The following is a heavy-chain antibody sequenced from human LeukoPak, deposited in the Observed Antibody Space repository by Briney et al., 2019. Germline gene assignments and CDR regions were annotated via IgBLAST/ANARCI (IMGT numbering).Heavy chain of an antibody. Sequence: TLSLTCTVSGGSISSGSYYWSWIRQPAGKGLEWIGRIYTSGSTNYNPSLKSRVTISVDTSKNQFSLKLSSVTAADTAVYYCARDVSSNYDWFDPWGQGTLVTVSS. D-gene: IGHD4-11*01. CDR3: ARDVSSNYDWFDP. CDR2: IYTSGST. J-gene: IGHJ5*02. CDR1: GGSISSGSYY. V-gene: IGHV4-61*02.